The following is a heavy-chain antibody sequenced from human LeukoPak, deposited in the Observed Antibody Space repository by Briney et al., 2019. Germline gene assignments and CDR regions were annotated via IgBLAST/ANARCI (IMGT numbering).Heavy chain of an antibody. CDR2: ISHDGKKK. J-gene: IGHJ4*02. D-gene: IGHD3-22*01. CDR1: GFTFSNHA. CDR3: AKNYYDSSGVDY. V-gene: IGHV3-30*18. Sequence: PGGSLRLSCIVSGFTFSNHAMHWVRQAPGKGLEWVTVISHDGKKKNYADSVKGRFTVSRDNSKNTLYLQMNSLRAEDTAVYYCAKNYYDSSGVDYWGQGTLVTVSS.